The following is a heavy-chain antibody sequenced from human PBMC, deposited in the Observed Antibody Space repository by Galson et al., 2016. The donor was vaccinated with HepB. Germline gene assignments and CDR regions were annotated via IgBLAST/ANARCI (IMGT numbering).Heavy chain of an antibody. CDR1: GYTFIDFY. V-gene: IGHV1-2*02. D-gene: IGHD2/OR15-2a*01. Sequence: SVKVSCKASGYTFIDFYMHWVRQAPGRGLEWMGWINPNSGGSKYAQKFQGRVTMTRDTSISTAFMELSRLTSDDMAIYYCASGHEYLPGPLSDYWGRGTLVTVSS. CDR3: ASGHEYLPGPLSDY. CDR2: INPNSGGS. J-gene: IGHJ4*02.